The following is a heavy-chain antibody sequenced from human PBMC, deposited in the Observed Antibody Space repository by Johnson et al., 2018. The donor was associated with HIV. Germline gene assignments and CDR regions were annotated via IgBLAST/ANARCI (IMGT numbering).Heavy chain of an antibody. V-gene: IGHV3-30-3*01. CDR1: GFTFSSYA. D-gene: IGHD3-16*01. CDR2: ISYDGSNK. J-gene: IGHJ3*02. CDR3: AKDERQMGGWSHAFDI. Sequence: QVHLVESGGGVVQPGRSLRLSCAASGFTFSSYAMHWVRQAPGKGLEWVAVISYDGSNKYYADSVTGRFTISRDNSKNTLYLQMNSLRAEDTAVYYCAKDERQMGGWSHAFDIWGQGTMVTVSS.